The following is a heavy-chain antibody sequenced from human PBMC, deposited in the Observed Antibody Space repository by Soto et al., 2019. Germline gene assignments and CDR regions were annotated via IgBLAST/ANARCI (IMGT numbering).Heavy chain of an antibody. V-gene: IGHV1-3*01. CDR2: INAGNGNT. D-gene: IGHD2-21*02. CDR1: GYTFTSYA. J-gene: IGHJ6*02. CDR3: ARQVQIRVTFYYYYGMDV. Sequence: ASVKVSCKASGYTFTSYAMHWVRQAPGQRLEWMGWINAGNGNTKYSQKFQGRVTITRDTSASTAYMELSSLRSEGTAVYYCARQVQIRVTFYYYYGMDVWGQGTTVTVSS.